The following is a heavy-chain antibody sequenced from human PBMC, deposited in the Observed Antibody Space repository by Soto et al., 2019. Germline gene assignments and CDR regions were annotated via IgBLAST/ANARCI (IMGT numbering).Heavy chain of an antibody. CDR3: ARCRRPYFAP. CDR1: GGSISVYY. CDR2: ISYSGTT. J-gene: IGHJ5*02. V-gene: IGHV4-59*01. Sequence: SETLSLTCTVSGGSISVYYWNWIRQSPGKGLEWIGYISYSGTTKYNPSLKSRAPISVDKSKNQFSLKLSSVTAADTAVYYCARCRRPYFAPWGQGPLVTAPQ.